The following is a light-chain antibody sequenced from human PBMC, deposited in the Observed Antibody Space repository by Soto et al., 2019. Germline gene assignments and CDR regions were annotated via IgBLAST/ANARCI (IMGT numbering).Light chain of an antibody. CDR2: DAT. V-gene: IGKV1-5*01. CDR1: HNIERW. J-gene: IGKJ1*01. Sequence: TQMTQSPSTLSASVGDRVTITCRASHNIERWMAWYQQKRGRAPSLLIFDATTLHSGVPSRFSGGGSGTEFTLTINGLQPDDFATYYCQQFAKSSTFGQGTTVEIK. CDR3: QQFAKSST.